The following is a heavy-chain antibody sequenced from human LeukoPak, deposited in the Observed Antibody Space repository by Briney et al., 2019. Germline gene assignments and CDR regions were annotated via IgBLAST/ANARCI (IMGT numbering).Heavy chain of an antibody. CDR2: IYYSGST. D-gene: IGHD1-14*01. V-gene: IGHV4-59*11. Sequence: SETLSLTCTVSGGSISSHYWSWIRQPPGKGLEWIGYIYYSGSTNYNPSLKSRVTISVDTSKNQFSLKLSSVTAADTAVYYCARGATRSGIDYWGQGTLVTVSS. J-gene: IGHJ4*02. CDR1: GGSISSHY. CDR3: ARGATRSGIDY.